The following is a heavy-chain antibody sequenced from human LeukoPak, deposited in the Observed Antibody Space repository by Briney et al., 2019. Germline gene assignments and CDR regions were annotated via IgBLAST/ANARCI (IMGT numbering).Heavy chain of an antibody. J-gene: IGHJ4*02. CDR1: GFTFSSYE. CDR2: ISSSGSTI. CDR3: ARDRYSGSLGFDY. D-gene: IGHD1-26*01. Sequence: GGSLRLSCAASGFTFSSYEMNWIRQAPGKGLEWVSYISSSGSTIYYADSVKGRFTISRDNAKNSLYLQMNSLRAEDTAVYYCARDRYSGSLGFDYWGQGTLVTVSS. V-gene: IGHV3-48*03.